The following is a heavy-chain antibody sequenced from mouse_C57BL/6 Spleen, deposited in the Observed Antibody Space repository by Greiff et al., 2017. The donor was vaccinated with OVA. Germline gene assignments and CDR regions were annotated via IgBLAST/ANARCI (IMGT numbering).Heavy chain of an antibody. CDR2: ISYDGSN. Sequence: EVQLQQSGPGLVKPSQSLSLTCSVTGYSITSVYSWTWIRQFPGNKLEWMGYISYDGSNNYNPSLKNRISITRDTSKNQFFLKLNSVTTEDTATYYCARILLSYYFDYWGQGTTLTVSS. J-gene: IGHJ2*01. CDR1: GYSITSVYS. D-gene: IGHD1-1*02. CDR3: ARILLSYYFDY. V-gene: IGHV3-6*01.